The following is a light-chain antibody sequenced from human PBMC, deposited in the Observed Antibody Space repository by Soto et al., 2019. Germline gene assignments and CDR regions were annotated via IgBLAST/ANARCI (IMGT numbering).Light chain of an antibody. V-gene: IGLV1-44*01. CDR3: AAWDDSLNGIYV. CDR1: SSNIGSNT. CDR2: SSN. J-gene: IGLJ1*01. Sequence: QSVLTQPPSASGTPGQSVTISCSGSSSNIGSNTVDWYQQLPGTAPKLLIYSSNQRPSGVPDRFSGSKSGTSASLAISGLQSDDEADYFCAAWDDSLNGIYVFGNGTKVTV.